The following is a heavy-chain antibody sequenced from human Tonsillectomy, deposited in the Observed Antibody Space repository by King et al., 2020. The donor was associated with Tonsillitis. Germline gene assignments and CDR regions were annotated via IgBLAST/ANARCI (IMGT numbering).Heavy chain of an antibody. J-gene: IGHJ2*01. CDR3: AKDGIGLSDLFFDL. CDR1: GFTFGNYG. Sequence: VQLVQSGGGVVQPGTSLRLSCAASGFTFGNYGMHWVRQAPGKGLEWVALIAYDASYENYADSVKGRFTISRDNSKNTLYLEMNSLRVEDTALYYCAKDGIGLSDLFFDLWGRGTLVTASS. V-gene: IGHV3-30*18. D-gene: IGHD3-16*01. CDR2: IAYDASYE.